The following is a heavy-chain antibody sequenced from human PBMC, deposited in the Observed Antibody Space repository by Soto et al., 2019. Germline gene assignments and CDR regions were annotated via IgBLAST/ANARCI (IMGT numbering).Heavy chain of an antibody. CDR3: VKDNGRSGRTFSSSTFDY. V-gene: IGHV3-30*18. Sequence: QAQLVESGGGVVQPGRSLRLSCAASGFTFSSYGMHWVRQAPGKGLEWVAVMSYDGNNEFYSDPVKGRFTISRDNSKNTLYLQMNSLRAEDTAVYYCVKDNGRSGRTFSSSTFDYWGQGTLVTVSS. CDR2: MSYDGNNE. J-gene: IGHJ4*02. CDR1: GFTFSSYG. D-gene: IGHD1-26*01.